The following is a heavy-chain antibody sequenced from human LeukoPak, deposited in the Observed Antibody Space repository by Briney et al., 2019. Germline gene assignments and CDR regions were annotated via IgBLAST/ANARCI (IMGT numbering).Heavy chain of an antibody. J-gene: IGHJ5*02. V-gene: IGHV4-59*11. Sequence: SETLSLTCTVSGASISSQFGSWVRQPPGKRPEYIGYVSYSGNTNYNPSLKSRVTISLDTSKNPISLKLSSLSAADTAVYYCARFSSGSNWFDAWGQGTLVTVSS. CDR2: VSYSGNT. CDR3: ARFSSGSNWFDA. CDR1: GASISSQF.